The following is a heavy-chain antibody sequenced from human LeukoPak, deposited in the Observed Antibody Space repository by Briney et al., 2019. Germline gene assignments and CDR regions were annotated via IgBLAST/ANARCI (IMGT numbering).Heavy chain of an antibody. J-gene: IGHJ4*02. V-gene: IGHV3-48*03. Sequence: GGSLRLSCAASGFTVSTYEMNWVRQAPGKGLEWVSYISSSGSTTYYADSVKGRFTISKDSAKNSLSLQMNSLRAKDTALYYCARRFDSWGQGTLVTVSS. CDR1: GFTVSTYE. CDR2: ISSSGSTT. CDR3: ARRFDS.